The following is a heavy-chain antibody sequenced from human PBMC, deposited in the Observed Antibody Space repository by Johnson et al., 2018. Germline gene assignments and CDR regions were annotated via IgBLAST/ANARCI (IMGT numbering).Heavy chain of an antibody. CDR2: ISSDGSQK. CDR3: TREARGTTGAFDI. J-gene: IGHJ3*02. V-gene: IGHV3-30-3*01. D-gene: IGHD1-14*01. Sequence: QVQLVQSGGGVVQPGRSLRLSCAASTFTFSGYTMHWVRQGPGKGLEWVAVISSDGSQKYYADSVKGRFTLSRDNFKNTLYLQMNSLRPEDTTIYYCTREARGTTGAFDIWGQGTRVTVSS. CDR1: TFTFSGYT.